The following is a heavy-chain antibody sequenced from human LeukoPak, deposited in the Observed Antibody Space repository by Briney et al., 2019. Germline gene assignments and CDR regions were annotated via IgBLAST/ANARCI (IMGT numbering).Heavy chain of an antibody. D-gene: IGHD1-26*01. CDR3: ARQLMGATTSKAFDI. CDR1: GGSISSSSYY. V-gene: IGHV4-39*07. Sequence: PSETLSLTCTVSGGSISSSSYYWGWIRQPPGKGLEWIGSIYYSGSTYYNPSLKSRVTISVDTSKNQFSLKLSSVTAADTAVYYCARQLMGATTSKAFDIWGQGTMVTVSS. J-gene: IGHJ3*02. CDR2: IYYSGST.